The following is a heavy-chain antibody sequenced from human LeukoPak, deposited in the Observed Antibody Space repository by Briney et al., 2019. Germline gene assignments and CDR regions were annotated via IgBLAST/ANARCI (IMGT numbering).Heavy chain of an antibody. J-gene: IGHJ3*02. Sequence: GGSLRLSCAASGLTFSSYAMHWVRQAPGKGLEWVGRIKSKTDGGTTDYAAPVKGRFTISRDDSQNTLYLQMNSLKTEDTAVYYCTTDLGITMVRGVIGDAFDIWGQGTMVTVSS. CDR2: IKSKTDGGTT. D-gene: IGHD3-10*01. V-gene: IGHV3-15*01. CDR3: TTDLGITMVRGVIGDAFDI. CDR1: GLTFSSYA.